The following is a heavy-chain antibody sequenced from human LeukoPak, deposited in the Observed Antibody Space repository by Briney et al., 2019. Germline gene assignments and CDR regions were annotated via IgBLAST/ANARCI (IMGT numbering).Heavy chain of an antibody. D-gene: IGHD4-23*01. V-gene: IGHV4-4*02. CDR3: ARSGNPLFDY. J-gene: IGHJ4*02. CDR2: IYHSGST. CDR1: GFTFSHFW. Sequence: PGGSLRLSCAASGFTFSHFWMSWVRQPPGKGLEWIGEIYHSGSTNYNPSLKSRVTISVDKSKNQFSLKLSSVTAADTAVHYCARSGNPLFDYWGQGTLVTVSS.